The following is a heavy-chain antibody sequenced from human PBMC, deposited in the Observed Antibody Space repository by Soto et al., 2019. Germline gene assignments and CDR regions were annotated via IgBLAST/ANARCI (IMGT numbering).Heavy chain of an antibody. D-gene: IGHD1-26*01. CDR1: GFTFSSYE. CDR3: ARLVKGSYRYFDY. CDR2: ISSTGSTI. J-gene: IGHJ4*02. V-gene: IGHV3-48*03. Sequence: EVQLVESGGGLVQPGGSLRLSCAASGFTFSSYEMNWVRQAPGKGLEWVSYISSTGSTIYYADSVKGRFTISRDNAKNSLYLQRNSRRAEDTAVYYCARLVKGSYRYFDYWGQGTLVTVSS.